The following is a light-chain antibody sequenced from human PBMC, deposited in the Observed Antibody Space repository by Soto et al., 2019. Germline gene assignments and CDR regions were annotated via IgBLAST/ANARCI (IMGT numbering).Light chain of an antibody. V-gene: IGKV4-1*01. CDR1: QSVLFSSNNKAY. Sequence: DIVMTQSPDSLAVSLGERATINCKSSQSVLFSSNNKAYLAWYQQKPGQPPKLLIYWASTRESGVPDRFSGSGSGPDFTLTISSLQAEDVAVYYCQHSSSVPPTFGQGNKVEIK. J-gene: IGKJ1*01. CDR3: QHSSSVPPT. CDR2: WAS.